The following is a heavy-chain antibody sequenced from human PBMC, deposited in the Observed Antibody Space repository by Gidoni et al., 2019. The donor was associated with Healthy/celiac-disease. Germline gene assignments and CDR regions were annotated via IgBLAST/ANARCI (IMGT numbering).Heavy chain of an antibody. V-gene: IGHV1-24*01. Sequence: QVQLVQSGAEVRKPGASVKVSCKVSGYTLTDLSMHWVRQAPGKGLEWMGGFDHEDGETIYAQKFQGRVTMTEDTSTDTAYRELSSLRSEDTAVYYCATDLRSLLGGWYGCLDYWGQGTLVTVSS. CDR3: ATDLRSLLGGWYGCLDY. D-gene: IGHD6-19*01. CDR1: GYTLTDLS. J-gene: IGHJ4*02. CDR2: FDHEDGET.